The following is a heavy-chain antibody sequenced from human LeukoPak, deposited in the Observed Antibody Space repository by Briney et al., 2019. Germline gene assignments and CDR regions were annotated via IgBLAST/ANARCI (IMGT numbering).Heavy chain of an antibody. CDR2: TYYRSKWYN. D-gene: IGHD3-10*01. Sequence: SQTLSLTCAISGDSVSSNSAAWNWIRQSPSRGLEWLGRTYYRSKWYNDYAVSVKSRITINPDTSKNQFSLQLNSVTPEDTAVYYCARVTLVGPTRGREGSYYYYGMDVWGQGTTVTVSS. CDR3: ARVTLVGPTRGREGSYYYYGMDV. CDR1: GDSVSSNSAA. V-gene: IGHV6-1*01. J-gene: IGHJ6*02.